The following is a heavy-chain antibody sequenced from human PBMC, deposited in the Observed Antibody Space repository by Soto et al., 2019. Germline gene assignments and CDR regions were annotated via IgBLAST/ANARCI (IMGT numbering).Heavy chain of an antibody. CDR1: GDSINSGGYS. Sequence: QLQLQESGSGLVKPSQTLSLTCAVSGDSINSGGYSWSWILEPPGKGLEWIGFIYHSGSTYYTPSLKSRVTISVDTFKNQFSLKPSSVTAADTAIYYCASGDTVITPFDYWGQGTLVTVSS. CDR3: ASGDTVITPFDY. CDR2: IYHSGST. J-gene: IGHJ4*02. V-gene: IGHV4-30-2*01. D-gene: IGHD5-18*01.